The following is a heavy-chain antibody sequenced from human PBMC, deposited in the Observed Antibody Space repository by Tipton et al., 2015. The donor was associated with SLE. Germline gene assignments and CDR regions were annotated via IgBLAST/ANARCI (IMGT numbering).Heavy chain of an antibody. Sequence: TLSLTCTVSGGSISTYYWSWIRQPPKQGLEWIGWIYHTGSTDYNPSLQSRLTMSVDTSRNQFSLKLTSVTAADTAVYFCARFDYSNWDDYWGQGTLVTVSS. J-gene: IGHJ4*02. V-gene: IGHV4-59*12. CDR2: IYHTGST. CDR3: ARFDYSNWDDY. CDR1: GGSISTYY. D-gene: IGHD4-11*01.